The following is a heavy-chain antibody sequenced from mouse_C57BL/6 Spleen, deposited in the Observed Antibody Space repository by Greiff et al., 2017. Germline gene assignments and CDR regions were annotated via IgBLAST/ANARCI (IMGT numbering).Heavy chain of an antibody. CDR2: FYPRSGNT. Sequence: VQLQQSGAELARPGASVKLSCKASGYTFTSYGISWVKQRTGQGLEWIGEFYPRSGNTYYNEKFKGKATLTADKSSSTAYMELRSLTSEDSAVYFCASVIYDGSYYAMDYWGQGTSVTVSS. V-gene: IGHV1-81*01. D-gene: IGHD2-3*01. CDR3: ASVIYDGSYYAMDY. CDR1: GYTFTSYG. J-gene: IGHJ4*01.